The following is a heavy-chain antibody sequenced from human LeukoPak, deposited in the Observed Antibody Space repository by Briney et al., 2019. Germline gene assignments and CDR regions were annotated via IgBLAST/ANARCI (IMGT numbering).Heavy chain of an antibody. J-gene: IGHJ4*02. CDR2: IYYSGST. CDR3: ARNPPGGYYGSGSYGTFDY. CDR1: GGSISSYY. D-gene: IGHD3-10*01. V-gene: IGHV4-59*08. Sequence: SETLSLTCTVSGGSISSYYWSWIRQPPGKGLEWIGYIYYSGSTNYNPSLKSRVTISVDTSKNQFSLKLSSVTAADTAVYYCARNPPGGYYGSGSYGTFDYWGQGTLVTVSS.